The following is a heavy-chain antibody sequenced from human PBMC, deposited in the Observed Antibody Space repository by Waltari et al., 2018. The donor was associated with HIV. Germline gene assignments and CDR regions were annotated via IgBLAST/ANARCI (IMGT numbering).Heavy chain of an antibody. Sequence: QVQLVESGGGVVQPGRSLRLSCAASGFTFSSSAMQRVRQAPDKGLEWVAAIWYDGSNKNYAESVKGRFTISRDNSKNTLYLHMDYLRPEDTAMYYCARQDYSSSSGYYLGLDYWGQGTLVTVSS. D-gene: IGHD6-19*01. J-gene: IGHJ4*02. CDR3: ARQDYSSSSGYYLGLDY. CDR1: GFTFSSSA. CDR2: IWYDGSNK. V-gene: IGHV3-33*08.